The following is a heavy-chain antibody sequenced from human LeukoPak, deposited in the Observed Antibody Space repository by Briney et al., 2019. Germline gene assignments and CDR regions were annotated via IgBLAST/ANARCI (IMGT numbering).Heavy chain of an antibody. Sequence: GESLRLSCAASGFTFDDYGMSWVRQAPGKGLEWVSGINWNGGSTGYADPVKGRFTISRDNAKNSLYLQMNSLRAKDTALYYCARATMARSHFDYWGQGTLVTVSS. CDR2: INWNGGST. V-gene: IGHV3-20*04. J-gene: IGHJ4*02. CDR3: ARATMARSHFDY. D-gene: IGHD3-10*01. CDR1: GFTFDDYG.